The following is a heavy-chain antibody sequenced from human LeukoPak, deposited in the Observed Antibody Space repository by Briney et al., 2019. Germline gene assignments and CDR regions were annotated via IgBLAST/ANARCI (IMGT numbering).Heavy chain of an antibody. Sequence: AGGSLRLSCAASGFTFSSYAMHWVRQAPGKGLEWVAVISYDGSNKYYADSVKGRFTISRDNSKNTLYLQMNSLRAEDTAVYYCARVPDSGYDYFDYWGQGTLVTVSS. D-gene: IGHD5-12*01. CDR3: ARVPDSGYDYFDY. CDR1: GFTFSSYA. J-gene: IGHJ4*02. CDR2: ISYDGSNK. V-gene: IGHV3-30-3*01.